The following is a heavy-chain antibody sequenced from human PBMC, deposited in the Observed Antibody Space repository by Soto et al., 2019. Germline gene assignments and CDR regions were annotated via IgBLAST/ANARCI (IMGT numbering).Heavy chain of an antibody. Sequence: GASVKVSCKSSGYTFTGHNIHCVRQAPGQGLEWMGLINPKTGDTFYAQNFQGRVTTSRDTSISTAYMELSSLRSDDTAVYYCAKDEAGSYDFWGQGTQVTVSS. CDR2: INPKTGDT. D-gene: IGHD3-10*01. CDR3: AKDEAGSYDF. V-gene: IGHV1-2*02. J-gene: IGHJ4*02. CDR1: GYTFTGHN.